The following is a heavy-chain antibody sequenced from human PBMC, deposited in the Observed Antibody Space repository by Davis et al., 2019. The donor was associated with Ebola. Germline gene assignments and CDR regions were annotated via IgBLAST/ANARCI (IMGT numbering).Heavy chain of an antibody. CDR2: IWYDGSNK. D-gene: IGHD3-10*01. J-gene: IGHJ4*02. CDR3: AKDGLQSLDY. V-gene: IGHV3-30*02. CDR1: GFTFSSYG. Sequence: GESLKISCAASGFTFSSYGMHWVRQAPGKGLKWVAVIWYDGSNKYYADSVKGRFTISRDNSKNTLYLQMNSLRAEDTAVYYCAKDGLQSLDYWGQGTLVTVSS.